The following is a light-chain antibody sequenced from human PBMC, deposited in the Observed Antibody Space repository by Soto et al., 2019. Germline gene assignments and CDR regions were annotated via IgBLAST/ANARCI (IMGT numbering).Light chain of an antibody. CDR2: EVS. CDR1: SSDVGGYNF. J-gene: IGLJ3*02. Sequence: QSVLTQPASVSGSPGQAITISCTGTSSDVGGYNFVSWYQQHPGKAPKVMIYEVSSRPSGVSNRFSGSKSGNTASLTISGLQTEDEADYYCSSYTSSSTLVFGGGTKVTVL. CDR3: SSYTSSSTLV. V-gene: IGLV2-14*01.